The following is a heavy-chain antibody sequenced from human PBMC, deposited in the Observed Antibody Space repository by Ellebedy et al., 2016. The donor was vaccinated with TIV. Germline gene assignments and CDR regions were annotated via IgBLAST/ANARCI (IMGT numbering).Heavy chain of an antibody. CDR3: AGRSVYGDYHF. V-gene: IGHV4-59*01. J-gene: IGHJ4*02. Sequence: MPSETLSLTCSVSGGSIGGDSRTWMRQPPGKGLEWIGTIYDSWAPYAHPSFQSRVSIPKETSKRGFSLKLTSVTAADTAVYYCAGRSVYGDYHFWGQGILVSVSS. CDR2: IYDSWAP. CDR1: GGSIGGDS. D-gene: IGHD5/OR15-5a*01.